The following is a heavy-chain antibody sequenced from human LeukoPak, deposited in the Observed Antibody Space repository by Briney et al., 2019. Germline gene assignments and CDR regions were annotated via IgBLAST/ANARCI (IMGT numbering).Heavy chain of an antibody. D-gene: IGHD2-2*01. CDR2: ISSSGSTI. CDR3: GSCTSCRDDAFDI. J-gene: IGHJ3*02. V-gene: IGHV3-11*04. Sequence: GGSLTLSCAVSVFTFSDYYMSCIREAPGKGLAWVSYISSSGSTIYYADSVKRRFTISRHNPKNSLYLQMNSLRDEDTAVYYCGSCTSCRDDAFDIWGQGTMVTVSS. CDR1: VFTFSDYY.